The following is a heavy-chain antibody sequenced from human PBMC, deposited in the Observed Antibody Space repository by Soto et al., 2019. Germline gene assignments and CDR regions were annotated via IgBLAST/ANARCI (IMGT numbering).Heavy chain of an antibody. Sequence: GASVKVSCKASGGTFSSYAISWVRQAPGQGLEWMGGIIPIFGTANYAQKFQGRVTITRDESTSTAYMELSSLRSEDTAVYYWARDRIQLWSTYYYYGMDVWGQGTTVTVSS. V-gene: IGHV1-69*05. J-gene: IGHJ6*02. CDR2: IIPIFGTA. CDR3: ARDRIQLWSTYYYYGMDV. D-gene: IGHD5-18*01. CDR1: GGTFSSYA.